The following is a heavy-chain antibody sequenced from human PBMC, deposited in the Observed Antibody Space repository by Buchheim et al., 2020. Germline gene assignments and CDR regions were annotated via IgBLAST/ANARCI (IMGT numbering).Heavy chain of an antibody. CDR1: GFTFSTYA. CDR2: ISYDGSNK. V-gene: IGHV3-30*04. J-gene: IGHJ6*02. Sequence: QVQLVESGGGVVQPGRSLRLSCAASGFTFSTYAMHWVRQAPGQGLEWVSIISYDGSNKYYADSVKGRLTISRDNSKNTLYLQMNSLRPEDTAVYYCARGNSYDFYYYGMDVWGQGTT. D-gene: IGHD1-7*01. CDR3: ARGNSYDFYYYGMDV.